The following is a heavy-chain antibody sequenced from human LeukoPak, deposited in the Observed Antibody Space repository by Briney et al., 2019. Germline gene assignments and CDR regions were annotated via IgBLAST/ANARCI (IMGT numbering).Heavy chain of an antibody. Sequence: GGSLRLSCAASGFAFSGYAMSWVRQAPGKGLEWVSVISGSGGSTYYADSVKGRFTISRDNSKNTLYLQMNSLRAEDTAVYYCAKDLSSSHVSEYFDYWGQGTLVTVSS. D-gene: IGHD6-6*01. CDR1: GFAFSGYA. CDR3: AKDLSSSHVSEYFDY. CDR2: ISGSGGST. V-gene: IGHV3-23*01. J-gene: IGHJ4*02.